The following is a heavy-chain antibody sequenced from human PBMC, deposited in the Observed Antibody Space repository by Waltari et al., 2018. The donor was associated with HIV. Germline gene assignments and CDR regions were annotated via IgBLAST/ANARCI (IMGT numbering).Heavy chain of an antibody. CDR1: GGSISSSY. V-gene: IGHV4-59*01. J-gene: IGHJ2*01. D-gene: IGHD6-13*01. Sequence: QVQLQESGPGLVKPSETLSLTCTVSGGSISSSYWSWIRHPPWKGLEWIGYIYYSGSTNYYPSLKSRVTISVDTSKNQFSLKLSSVTAADTAVYYCARDKEGGIIAAAGNWYFDLWGRGTLVTVSS. CDR3: ARDKEGGIIAAAGNWYFDL. CDR2: IYYSGST.